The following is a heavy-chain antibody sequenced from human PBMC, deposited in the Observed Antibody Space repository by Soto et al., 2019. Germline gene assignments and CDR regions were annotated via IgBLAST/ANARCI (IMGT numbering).Heavy chain of an antibody. Sequence: EVQLVESGGGLVQPGRSLRLSCAASGFTFDDYAMHWVRQAPGKGLEWVSGISWNSGSIGYADSVKGRFTISRDNAKNSLYLQMNSLRAEDTALYYCAKGPSVYGSGWEDNWFDPWGQGTLVTVSS. CDR2: ISWNSGSI. D-gene: IGHD6-19*01. CDR1: GFTFDDYA. V-gene: IGHV3-9*01. CDR3: AKGPSVYGSGWEDNWFDP. J-gene: IGHJ5*02.